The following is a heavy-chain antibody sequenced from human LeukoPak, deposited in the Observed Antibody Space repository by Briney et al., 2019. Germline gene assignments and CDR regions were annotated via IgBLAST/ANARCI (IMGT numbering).Heavy chain of an antibody. D-gene: IGHD2-21*02. Sequence: GGSLRLSCAASGFTFRSYAMTWVRQAPGKGLEWVSGISASASRTYYADSVKGRFTFSRDNSKNMLYLQMNSLRAEDTAVYYCAKDRRAYCGGDCREAFDIWGQGTMVTVSS. J-gene: IGHJ3*02. V-gene: IGHV3-23*01. CDR3: AKDRRAYCGGDCREAFDI. CDR1: GFTFRSYA. CDR2: ISASASRT.